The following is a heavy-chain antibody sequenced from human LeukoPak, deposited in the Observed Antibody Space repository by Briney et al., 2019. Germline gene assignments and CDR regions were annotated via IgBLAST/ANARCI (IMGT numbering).Heavy chain of an antibody. CDR2: ISAYDGNT. CDR3: ARAVRGYSYAYLPY. CDR1: GYTFSSYG. V-gene: IGHV1-18*01. Sequence: ASVKVSCKASGYTFSSYGISWVRQAPGQGLEWMGWISAYDGNTDYAQNLQGRVAMTTDTSTSTAYMELRSLRSDDTAVYYCARAVRGYSYAYLPYWGQGTLVTVSS. D-gene: IGHD5-18*01. J-gene: IGHJ4*02.